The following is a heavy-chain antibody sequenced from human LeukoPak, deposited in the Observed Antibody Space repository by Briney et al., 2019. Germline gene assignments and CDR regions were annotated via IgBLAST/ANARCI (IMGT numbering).Heavy chain of an antibody. CDR1: GFTFSSFW. J-gene: IGHJ4*02. Sequence: GGSLRLSCAASGFTFSSFWMTWVRQAPGKGLEWVASINQDQNEIHYVDSVRGRFTISRDNAKNSLYLQMNSLRAEDTAVYYCARETYCTSTRCPIGDHFDYWGQGTLVTVSS. CDR2: INQDQNEI. CDR3: ARETYCTSTRCPIGDHFDY. D-gene: IGHD2-2*01. V-gene: IGHV3-7*01.